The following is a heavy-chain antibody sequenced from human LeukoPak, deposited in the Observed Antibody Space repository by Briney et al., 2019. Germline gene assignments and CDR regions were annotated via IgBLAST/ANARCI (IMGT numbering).Heavy chain of an antibody. CDR3: AGSYYYDQFDY. CDR2: IYYSGST. J-gene: IGHJ4*02. CDR1: GGSISSYY. V-gene: IGHV4-59*01. D-gene: IGHD3-22*01. Sequence: SETLSLTCTVSGGSISSYYWSWIRQPPGKGLEWIGHIYYSGSTNYNPSLKSRVTISVDTSKNQFSLKLSSVTAADTAVYYCAGSYYYDQFDYWGQGTLVTVSS.